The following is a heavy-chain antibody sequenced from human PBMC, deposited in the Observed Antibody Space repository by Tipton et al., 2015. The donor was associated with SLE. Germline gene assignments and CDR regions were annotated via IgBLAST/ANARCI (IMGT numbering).Heavy chain of an antibody. J-gene: IGHJ6*03. CDR2: IYISGST. CDR3: ARPRIAATGYYYMDV. Sequence: TLSLTCTVSGDSISSGNYYWTWIRQPPGKALEWIGYIYISGSTKYNPSLESRVSMSVDRTKNQFSLNLSSVTAADTAVYYCARPRIAATGYYYMDVWGKGASVTVSS. CDR1: GDSISSGNYY. D-gene: IGHD5-12*01. V-gene: IGHV4-61*09.